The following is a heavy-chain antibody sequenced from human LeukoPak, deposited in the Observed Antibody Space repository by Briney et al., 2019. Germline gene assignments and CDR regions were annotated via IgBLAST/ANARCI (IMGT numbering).Heavy chain of an antibody. CDR1: GYTFTDYS. CDR3: VSDRTNGDGYNLPHY. J-gene: IGHJ4*02. CDR2: VSTYSGAT. D-gene: IGHD5-24*01. V-gene: IGHV1-2*02. Sequence: ASVKVSCKASGYTFTDYSLHWVRQAPGQGLEWMGWVSTYSGATKYAQKLQGRAIMTTDTTISTVSMDLTMLTADATAVYYCVSDRTNGDGYNLPHYWGQGTLVTVSS.